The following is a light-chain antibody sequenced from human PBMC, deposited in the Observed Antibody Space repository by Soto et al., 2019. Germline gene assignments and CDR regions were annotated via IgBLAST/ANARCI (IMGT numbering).Light chain of an antibody. Sequence: SYALTQPPSVSVAPGQTARMTCGGNNIGRKSAHWYQQKPGQAPVLVVYDDSDRPSGIPERFSGSNSGNTATLTISRVEAGDEADYYCQVWDASTDHVVFGGGTKLTVL. V-gene: IGLV3-21*02. J-gene: IGLJ2*01. CDR2: DDS. CDR1: NIGRKS. CDR3: QVWDASTDHVV.